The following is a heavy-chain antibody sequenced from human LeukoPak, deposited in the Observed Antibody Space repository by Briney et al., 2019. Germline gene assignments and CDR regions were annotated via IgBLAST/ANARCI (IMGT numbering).Heavy chain of an antibody. V-gene: IGHV1-8*03. CDR2: MNPSSGNT. CDR3: ARDNDSRDPPHFDY. Sequence: ASVKVSCKASGYTFTSYDVNWVRQATGQGPEWMGWMNPSSGNTGYAQKFQGRVTITRNTSISTSYMELSSLRSEDTAVYYCARDNDSRDPPHFDYWGQGTLVTVSS. CDR1: GYTFTSYD. J-gene: IGHJ4*02. D-gene: IGHD3-16*01.